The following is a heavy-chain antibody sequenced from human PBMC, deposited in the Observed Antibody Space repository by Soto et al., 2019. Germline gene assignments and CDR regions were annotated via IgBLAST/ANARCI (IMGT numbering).Heavy chain of an antibody. CDR2: IYYSGST. J-gene: IGHJ4*02. D-gene: IGHD3-9*01. CDR3: ARVDLSGFDWFADY. CDR1: GGSISSYY. V-gene: IGHV4-59*01. Sequence: QVQLQESGPGLVKPSETLSLTCTVSGGSISSYYWSWIRQPPGKGLEWIGYIYYSGSTNYNPSLNSRVTIAVDTSKNQFSLKLSSVTAADTAVYYCARVDLSGFDWFADYWGQGTLVTVSS.